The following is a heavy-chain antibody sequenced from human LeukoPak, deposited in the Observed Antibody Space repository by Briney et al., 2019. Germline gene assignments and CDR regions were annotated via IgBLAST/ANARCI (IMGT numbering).Heavy chain of an antibody. J-gene: IGHJ5*02. Sequence: GRSLRLSCAASGFTFSAYGMHWVRQGPGKGLEWVAIIWYDGSNKYYADSVKGRFTISRDNSKNTLYLQMNSLRAEDTAVYYCARDQNYYGSGSTISWGLGSLVTVSS. CDR1: GFTFSAYG. CDR2: IWYDGSNK. V-gene: IGHV3-33*01. CDR3: ARDQNYYGSGSTIS. D-gene: IGHD3-10*01.